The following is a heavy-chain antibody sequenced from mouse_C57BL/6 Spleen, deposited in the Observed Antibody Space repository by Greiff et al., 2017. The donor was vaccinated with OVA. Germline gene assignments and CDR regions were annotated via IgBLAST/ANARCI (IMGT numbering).Heavy chain of an antibody. V-gene: IGHV5-6*01. D-gene: IGHD2-4*01. CDR2: ISSGGSYT. Sequence: EVQLVESGGDLVKPGGSLKLSCAASGFTFSSYGMSWVRQTPDKRLEWVATISSGGSYTYYPDSVKGRFTISRDNAKNTLYLQMSSLKSEDTAMYYCARHATMITTAFDYWGQGTTLTVSS. CDR1: GFTFSSYG. CDR3: ARHATMITTAFDY. J-gene: IGHJ2*01.